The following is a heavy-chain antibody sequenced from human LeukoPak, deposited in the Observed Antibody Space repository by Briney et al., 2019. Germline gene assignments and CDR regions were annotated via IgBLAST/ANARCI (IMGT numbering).Heavy chain of an antibody. CDR3: ARGGTYSGYDS. J-gene: IGHJ5*02. Sequence: ASVKVSCKASGYTFTSYYMHWVRQAPGQGLEWMGIINPSGGSTSYAQKLQGRVTMTTDTSTSTAYMELRSLRSDDTAVYYCARGGTYSGYDSWGQGTLVTVSS. D-gene: IGHD5-12*01. V-gene: IGHV1-46*01. CDR2: INPSGGST. CDR1: GYTFTSYY.